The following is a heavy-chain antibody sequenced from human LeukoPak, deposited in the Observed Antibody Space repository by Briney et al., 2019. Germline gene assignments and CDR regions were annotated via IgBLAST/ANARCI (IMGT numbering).Heavy chain of an antibody. CDR1: GYTFTNYD. D-gene: IGHD1-7*01. Sequence: ASVKVSCKASGYTFTNYDINWVRQAPGQGLEWMGWINPNSGGTNYAQKFQGRVTMTRDTSISTAYMELSRLRSDDTAVYYCARGRAHNWNYRPIYYFDYWGQGTLVTVSS. J-gene: IGHJ4*02. CDR3: ARGRAHNWNYRPIYYFDY. CDR2: INPNSGGT. V-gene: IGHV1-2*02.